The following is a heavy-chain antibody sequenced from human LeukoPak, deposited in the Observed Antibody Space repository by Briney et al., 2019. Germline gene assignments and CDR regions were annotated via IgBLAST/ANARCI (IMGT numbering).Heavy chain of an antibody. V-gene: IGHV3-30*02. Sequence: GGSLRLSCAASGFTFSSYGMHWVRQAPGKGLEWVAFIRYDGSNKYYADSVKGRFTISRDNSKNTLYLQMNSLRAEDTAVYYCAKAPGEYNWNDGGDYWGQGTLVTVSS. J-gene: IGHJ4*02. CDR1: GFTFSSYG. D-gene: IGHD1-1*01. CDR2: IRYDGSNK. CDR3: AKAPGEYNWNDGGDY.